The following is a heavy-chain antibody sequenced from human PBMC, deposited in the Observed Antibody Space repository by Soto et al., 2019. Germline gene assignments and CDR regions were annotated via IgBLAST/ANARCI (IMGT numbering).Heavy chain of an antibody. CDR1: GGSFSGYY. V-gene: IGHV4-34*01. Sequence: QVQLQQWGAGLLKPSETLSLTCAVYGGSFSGYYWSWIRQPPGKGLEWIGEIHHSGSTNYNPSLKSRVTISVHTARNQFSLKLSSVTDADTAVYYCARGQVPLPGGRYCSGGSCRDQGAFDIWGQGTMVTVSS. CDR2: IHHSGST. CDR3: ARGQVPLPGGRYCSGGSCRDQGAFDI. J-gene: IGHJ3*02. D-gene: IGHD2-15*01.